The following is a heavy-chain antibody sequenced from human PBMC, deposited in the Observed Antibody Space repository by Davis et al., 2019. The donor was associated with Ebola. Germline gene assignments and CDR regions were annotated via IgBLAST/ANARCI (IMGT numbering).Heavy chain of an antibody. V-gene: IGHV1-18*01. D-gene: IGHD2-2*01. CDR2: ISAYNGNT. CDR1: GYTFTSYG. CDR3: ARSGRGYCSSTSCVRGYYYGMDV. J-gene: IGHJ6*02. Sequence: AASVKVSCKASGYTFTSYGISWVRQAPGQGLAWMGWISAYNGNTNYAQKLQGRVTMTTDTSTSTAYMALRSLRSDDTAVYYCARSGRGYCSSTSCVRGYYYGMDVWGQGTTVTVSS.